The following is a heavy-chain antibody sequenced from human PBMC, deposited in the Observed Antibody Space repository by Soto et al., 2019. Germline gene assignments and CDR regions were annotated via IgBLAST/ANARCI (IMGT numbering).Heavy chain of an antibody. V-gene: IGHV3-30*18. D-gene: IGHD2-2*01. Sequence: GGSLRLSCVGSGFTFSSYGMHWVRQAPGKGLECVAVISDTGSSHYYAASVEGRFTISRENSKNTLSLHMDRLRVEDTAVYYCAKDRGGDCPDNSCYFGADYWGQGTPVTV. CDR1: GFTFSSYG. J-gene: IGHJ4*02. CDR2: ISDTGSSH. CDR3: AKDRGGDCPDNSCYFGADY.